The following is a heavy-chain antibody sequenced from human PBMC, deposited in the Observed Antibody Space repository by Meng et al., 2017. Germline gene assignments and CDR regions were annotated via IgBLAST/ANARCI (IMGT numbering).Heavy chain of an antibody. V-gene: IGHV1-3*01. CDR3: AREIGARVVAATRFDY. CDR1: GYIFTSYV. D-gene: IGHD2-15*01. Sequence: QVQLVQSGAEVKKPGASVKVSCKASGYIFTSYVMHWVRQAPGQRLEWMGWINAGNGNTKYSQKFQGRVTIIRDTSASTAYMELSSLRAEDTAVYYCAREIGARVVAATRFDYWGQGTLVTVSS. J-gene: IGHJ4*02. CDR2: INAGNGNT.